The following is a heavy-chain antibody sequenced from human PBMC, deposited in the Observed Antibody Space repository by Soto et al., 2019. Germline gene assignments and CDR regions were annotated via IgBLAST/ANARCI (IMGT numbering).Heavy chain of an antibody. V-gene: IGHV3-43*01. Sequence: GGSLRLSCAASGFTFDDYTMHWVRQAPGKGLEWVSLISWDGGSTYYADSVKGRFTISRDNSKNSLYLQMNSLRTEDTALYYCSKDISPYWPQPNYYYYYGMDVWGQGTTVTV. CDR3: SKDISPYWPQPNYYYYYGMDV. CDR1: GFTFDDYT. D-gene: IGHD2-8*02. CDR2: ISWDGGST. J-gene: IGHJ6*02.